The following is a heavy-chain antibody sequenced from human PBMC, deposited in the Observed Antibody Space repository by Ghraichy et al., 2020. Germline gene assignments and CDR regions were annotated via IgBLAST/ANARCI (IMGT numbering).Heavy chain of an antibody. J-gene: IGHJ4*02. CDR3: ARGAYDFWSGYISTPNYFDY. Sequence: GALRLSCAASGFTFSSYSMNWVRQAPGKGLEWVSSISSSSSYIYYADSVKGRFTISRDNAKNSLYLQMNSLRAEDTAVYYCARGAYDFWSGYISTPNYFDYWGQGTLVTVSS. V-gene: IGHV3-21*01. D-gene: IGHD3-3*01. CDR1: GFTFSSYS. CDR2: ISSSSSYI.